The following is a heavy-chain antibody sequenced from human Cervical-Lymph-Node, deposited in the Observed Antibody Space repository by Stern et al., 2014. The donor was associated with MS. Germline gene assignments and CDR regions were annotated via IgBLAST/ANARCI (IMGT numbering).Heavy chain of an antibody. Sequence: QITLKESGPTLVKPTQTLTLTCTFSGFSLSTSGVGVGWIRQPPGKALAWLSLIYWDDAKRSRPSLNSRLTITEATSKNPAVLPKPNMDPVDTAKYFCAPIDPGRRGMDGWGQGTTVTVSS. CDR1: GFSLSTSGVG. V-gene: IGHV2-5*02. CDR3: APIDPGRRGMDG. J-gene: IGHJ6*02. CDR2: IYWDDAK.